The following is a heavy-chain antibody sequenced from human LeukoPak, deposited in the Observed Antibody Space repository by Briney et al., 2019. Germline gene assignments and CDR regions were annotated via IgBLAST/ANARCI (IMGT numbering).Heavy chain of an antibody. CDR2: ISGSGGST. Sequence: GGSLRLSCAASGFTFSNAWMSWVRQAPGKGLEWVSAISGSGGSTYYADSVKGRFTISRDNSKNTLYLQMNSLRAEDTAVYYCAKLVYGSGSYYNYYYYYMDVWGKGTTVTISS. CDR1: GFTFSNAW. J-gene: IGHJ6*03. V-gene: IGHV3-23*01. CDR3: AKLVYGSGSYYNYYYYYMDV. D-gene: IGHD3-10*01.